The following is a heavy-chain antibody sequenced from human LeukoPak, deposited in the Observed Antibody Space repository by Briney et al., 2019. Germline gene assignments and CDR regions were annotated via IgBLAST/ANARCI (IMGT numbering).Heavy chain of an antibody. CDR2: IYPRDSDT. D-gene: IGHD2-2*01. V-gene: IGHV5-51*01. CDR3: AIPLYCASTSCYDC. CDR1: GYSFTSYW. Sequence: GESLKISCKGFGYSFTSYWIGWVRQMPGKGLEWMGIIYPRDSDTRYSPSFQGQVTMSADKSISTAYLQWSSLKASDTAMYYCAIPLYCASTSCYDCWGQGTLVTVSS. J-gene: IGHJ4*02.